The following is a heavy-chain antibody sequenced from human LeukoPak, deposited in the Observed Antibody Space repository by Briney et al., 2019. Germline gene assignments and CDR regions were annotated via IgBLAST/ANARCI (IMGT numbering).Heavy chain of an antibody. CDR3: AREDGSYYPPDAFDI. CDR2: ISYDGSDE. Sequence: TGGSLRLSCAASGFFFSTYGMHWVRQAPGKGLEWVAAISYDGSDEYYGDSVKGRFTISRDNSKNTLYLQVNSLRAEDTAVYYCAREDGSYYPPDAFDIWGQGTMVTVSS. V-gene: IGHV3-30*03. D-gene: IGHD1-26*01. CDR1: GFFFSTYG. J-gene: IGHJ3*02.